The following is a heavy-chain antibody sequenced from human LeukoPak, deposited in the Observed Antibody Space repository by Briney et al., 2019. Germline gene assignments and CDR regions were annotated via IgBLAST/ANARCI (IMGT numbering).Heavy chain of an antibody. CDR1: GYTFTGYY. D-gene: IGHD2-15*01. CDR2: INPNSGGT. V-gene: IGHV1-2*02. CDR3: ASSVVADYYYGMDV. J-gene: IGHJ6*02. Sequence: GASVKVSCKASGYTFTGYYMHWVRQAAGQGLEWMGWINPNSGGTNYAQKFQGRVTMTRDTSISTAYMELSRLRSDDTAVYYCASSVVADYYYGMDVWGQGTTVTVSS.